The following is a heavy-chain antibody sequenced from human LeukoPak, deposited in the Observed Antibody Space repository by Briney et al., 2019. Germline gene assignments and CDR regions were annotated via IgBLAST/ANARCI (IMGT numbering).Heavy chain of an antibody. CDR3: ARRRYYDGSGYLE. V-gene: IGHV4-39*01. D-gene: IGHD3-22*01. J-gene: IGHJ1*01. CDR2: LYYTGRT. CDR1: GDSISRSDSY. Sequence: SETLSLTCSVSGDSISRSDSYWDWIRQPPGKGLEWIGTLYYTGRTYYSPSLKSRLTMSVDTSNNQFSLNLRSVTAADTALYYCARRRYYDGSGYLEWGQGTLLSVSS.